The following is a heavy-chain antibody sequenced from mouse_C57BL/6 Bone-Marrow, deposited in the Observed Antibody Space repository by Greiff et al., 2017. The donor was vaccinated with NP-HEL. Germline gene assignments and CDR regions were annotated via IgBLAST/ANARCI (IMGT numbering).Heavy chain of an antibody. D-gene: IGHD1-1*01. V-gene: IGHV5-17*01. CDR3: ARGGPYYYGLGFAY. CDR1: GFTFSDYG. J-gene: IGHJ3*01. Sequence: EVMLVESGGGLVKPGGSLKLSCAASGFTFSDYGMHWVRQAPEKGLEWVAYISSGSSTIYYADTVKGRFTISRDNAKNTLFLQMTSLRSEDTAMYYCARGGPYYYGLGFAYWGQGTLVTVSA. CDR2: ISSGSSTI.